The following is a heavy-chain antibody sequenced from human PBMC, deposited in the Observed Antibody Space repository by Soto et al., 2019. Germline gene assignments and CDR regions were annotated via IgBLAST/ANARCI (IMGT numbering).Heavy chain of an antibody. D-gene: IGHD1-26*01. J-gene: IGHJ6*02. Sequence: QVQLLQSGSEVRKPGSSVKVSCKASGVTHNNYAFTWVRQARGQGLEWVGGIIPIFATVVYAQRFEGRVTISADNSTSTAYMELTNLSFDDTAVYYCTIWWEAVRYKYDVLDVWGQGTAITVSS. V-gene: IGHV1-69*06. CDR2: IIPIFATV. CDR1: GVTHNNYA. CDR3: TIWWEAVRYKYDVLDV.